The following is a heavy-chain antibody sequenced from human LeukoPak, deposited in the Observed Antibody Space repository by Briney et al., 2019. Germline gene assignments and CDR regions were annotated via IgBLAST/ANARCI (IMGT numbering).Heavy chain of an antibody. V-gene: IGHV3-23*01. D-gene: IGHD6-6*01. Sequence: GGSLRLSCVGSGFTSIAYALTWARQAPGKGLEWVSGISGGGVTTYYADSVKGRFTISRDNAKNSLYLQINSLRAEDTGVYYCARSSYSSSSSVWGQGTMVTVSS. J-gene: IGHJ3*01. CDR2: ISGGGVTT. CDR3: ARSSYSSSSSV. CDR1: GFTSIAYA.